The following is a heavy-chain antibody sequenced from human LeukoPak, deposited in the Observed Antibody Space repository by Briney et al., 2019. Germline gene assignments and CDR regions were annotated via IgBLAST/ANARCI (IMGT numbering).Heavy chain of an antibody. CDR1: GFTFSNYW. D-gene: IGHD6-19*01. J-gene: IGHJ3*02. CDR3: ARHRTSGWYAAFDI. CDR2: IKQDGSEK. V-gene: IGHV3-7*03. Sequence: GGSLRLSCAAPGFTFSNYWMSWVRQAPGKGLEWVANIKQDGSEKYYVDYVKGRFTVYRDNAKNSLYVQMNSLRAEDTAVYYCARHRTSGWYAAFDIWGQGTMVTVSS.